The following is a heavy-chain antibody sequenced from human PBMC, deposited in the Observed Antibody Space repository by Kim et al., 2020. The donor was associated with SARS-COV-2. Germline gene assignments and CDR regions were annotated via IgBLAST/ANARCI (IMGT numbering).Heavy chain of an antibody. J-gene: IGHJ3*02. Sequence: GGSLRLSCAASGFTFSDYYMSWIRQAPGQGLECVSFISSSSSYTNYADSVKGRFTISRDNAKNSLYLQMNSLRAEDTAVYYCARVTLHDAFDIWGRGTMVTVSS. CDR3: ARVTLHDAFDI. CDR1: GFTFSDYY. D-gene: IGHD1-26*01. CDR2: ISSSSSYT. V-gene: IGHV3-11*05.